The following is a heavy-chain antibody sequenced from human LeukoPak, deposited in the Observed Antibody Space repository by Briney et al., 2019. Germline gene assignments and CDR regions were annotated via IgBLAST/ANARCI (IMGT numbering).Heavy chain of an antibody. CDR3: ARDLTYYYDSSGSGGDY. CDR2: ISSSGSTI. CDR1: GFTFSDYY. J-gene: IGHJ4*02. Sequence: GGSLRLSCAAAGFTFSDYYMSWIRQAPGKGLEWVSSISSSGSTIYYADSVKGRFTISRDNAKNSLYLQMNSLRAEDTAVYYCARDLTYYYDSSGSGGDYWGQGTLVTVSS. D-gene: IGHD3-22*01. V-gene: IGHV3-11*01.